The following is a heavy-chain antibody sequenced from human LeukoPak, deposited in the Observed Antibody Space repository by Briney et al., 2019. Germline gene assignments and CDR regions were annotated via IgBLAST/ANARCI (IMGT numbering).Heavy chain of an antibody. CDR3: ARGFARGLDY. D-gene: IGHD6-25*01. V-gene: IGHV3-23*01. CDR2: IRGSGDST. Sequence: GGSLRLSCSAPGFTFSTYAMSWVRQPPGKGLEWVSAIRGSGDSTYYAESVKGRFTISRDNSKNTLYLQMNSLRAEDTAVYYCARGFARGLDYWGQGTLVTVSS. CDR1: GFTFSTYA. J-gene: IGHJ4*02.